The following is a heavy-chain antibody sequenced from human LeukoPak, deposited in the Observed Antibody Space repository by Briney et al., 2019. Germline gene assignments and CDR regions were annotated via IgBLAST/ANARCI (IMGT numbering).Heavy chain of an antibody. CDR2: ISDDGRNK. Sequence: PGGSLRLSCAASGFSFISYGMHWVRQAPGKGLEWVGVISDDGRNKNYADSVKGRFTISRDNSKDTLYLQMNSLRDEDTAVCYCAKRPSDYGDYVTYFDYWGQGTLVTVSS. V-gene: IGHV3-30*18. D-gene: IGHD4-17*01. J-gene: IGHJ4*02. CDR3: AKRPSDYGDYVTYFDY. CDR1: GFSFISYG.